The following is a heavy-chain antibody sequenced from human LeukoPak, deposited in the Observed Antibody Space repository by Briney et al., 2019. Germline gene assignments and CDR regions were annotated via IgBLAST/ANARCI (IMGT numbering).Heavy chain of an antibody. CDR3: ARPRERWLYTRFGGSSDAFDI. CDR1: GFTFSSYA. CDR2: ISGSGGST. Sequence: GGSLRLSCAASGFTFSSYAMSWVRQAPGKGLEWVSAISGSGGSTYYADSVKGRFTISRDNSKNTPYLQMNSLRAEDTAVYYCARPRERWLYTRFGGSSDAFDIWGQGTMVTVSS. V-gene: IGHV3-23*01. D-gene: IGHD5-24*01. J-gene: IGHJ3*02.